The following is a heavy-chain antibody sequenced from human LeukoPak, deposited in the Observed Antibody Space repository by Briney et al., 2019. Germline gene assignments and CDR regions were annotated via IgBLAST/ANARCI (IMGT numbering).Heavy chain of an antibody. V-gene: IGHV1-18*01. D-gene: IGHD3-10*01. J-gene: IGHJ4*02. CDR1: GYTFTSYG. CDR3: ARDRTMYYYGSGSYYMPFDY. CDR2: ISAYNGNT. Sequence: ASVKVSCKASGYTFTSYGISWVRQAPGQGLEWMGWISAYNGNTNYAQKLQGRVTMTTDTSTSTAYMERRSLRSDDTAVYYCARDRTMYYYGSGSYYMPFDYWGQGTLVTVSS.